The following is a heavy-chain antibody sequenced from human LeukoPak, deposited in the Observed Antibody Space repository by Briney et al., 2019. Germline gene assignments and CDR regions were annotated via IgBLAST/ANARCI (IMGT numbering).Heavy chain of an antibody. CDR3: VRQTYGSGSYYNLDC. D-gene: IGHD3-10*01. J-gene: IGHJ4*02. V-gene: IGHV4-39*01. CDR1: GGSISSSTHY. CDR2: IYYSGST. Sequence: SETLSLTCTVSGGSISSSTHYWGWIRQPPGKGLEWIGTIYYSGSTYYNPSLKSRATSVDTSKNQFSLKLGSVTAADTAVYYCVRQTYGSGSYYNLDCWGQGTLVTVSS.